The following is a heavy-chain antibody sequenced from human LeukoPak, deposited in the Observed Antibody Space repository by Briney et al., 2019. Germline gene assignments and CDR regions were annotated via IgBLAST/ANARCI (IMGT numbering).Heavy chain of an antibody. J-gene: IGHJ4*02. CDR1: GYSISSGYY. CDR3: AREFGYSSGWYGVDY. CDR2: VFHSGIT. Sequence: PSETLSLTCSVSGYSISSGYYWGWIRQPPGKGLEWIGSVFHSGITYYKPSLKSRVTILVDTSKNQFSLKLTSVTAADTAVYYCAREFGYSSGWYGVDYWGQGTLVTVSS. D-gene: IGHD6-19*01. V-gene: IGHV4-38-2*02.